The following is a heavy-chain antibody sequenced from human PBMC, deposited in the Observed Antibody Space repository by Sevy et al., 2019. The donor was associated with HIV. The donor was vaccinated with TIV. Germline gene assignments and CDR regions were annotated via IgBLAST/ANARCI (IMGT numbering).Heavy chain of an antibody. Sequence: GGSLRLSCAASGFKFSSYAMSWVRQPPGKGLEWVSTISGRGGSTYYADSVKGRFTISRDNSKNTLYLQMSSLRVEDTAMYFCAKHYGSGWPEFDFWGQGTLVTVSS. D-gene: IGHD6-25*01. CDR3: AKHYGSGWPEFDF. CDR1: GFKFSSYA. V-gene: IGHV3-23*01. J-gene: IGHJ4*02. CDR2: ISGRGGST.